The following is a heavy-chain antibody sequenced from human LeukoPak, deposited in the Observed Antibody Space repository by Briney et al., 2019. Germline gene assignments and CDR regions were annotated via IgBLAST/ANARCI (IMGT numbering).Heavy chain of an antibody. V-gene: IGHV4-34*01. CDR2: INHSGST. J-gene: IGHJ4*02. D-gene: IGHD6-19*01. CDR1: GGSFSGYY. Sequence: SETLSLTCAVYGGSFSGYYWSWIRQPPGKGLEWIGEINHSGSTNYNPSLKSRVTISVDTSKNQFSLKLSSVTAADTAVYYCARKFVSGWYGGVDYFDYWGQGTLVTVSS. CDR3: ARKFVSGWYGGVDYFDY.